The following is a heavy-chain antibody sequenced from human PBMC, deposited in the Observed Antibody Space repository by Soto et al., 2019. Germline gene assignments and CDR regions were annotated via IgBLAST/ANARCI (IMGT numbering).Heavy chain of an antibody. CDR1: GEYFSANY. CDR3: ATGGLFSS. J-gene: IGHJ5*02. Sequence: PETLSLTCDISGEYFSANYWSWVRQTPGKGLEWLGEINHAGTTDYNPSVEDRIIISADASKNQFSLKLTSVTAMDTAVYYCATGGLFSSWGQGTLVTVSS. D-gene: IGHD3-3*01. V-gene: IGHV4-34*01. CDR2: INHAGTT.